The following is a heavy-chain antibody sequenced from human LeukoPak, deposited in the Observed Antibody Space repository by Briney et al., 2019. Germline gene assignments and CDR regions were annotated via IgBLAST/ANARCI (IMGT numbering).Heavy chain of an antibody. CDR2: SYYSGIT. Sequence: SETLSLTCTVSGGPISSSNYYWGWIRQPPGKGLEWIGSSYYSGITYYNPSLESRVTISVETSNNQFSLKLSSVTAADTAMYYCARLLIYCSSTSCHFDYWGQGTLVTVSS. V-gene: IGHV4-39*01. CDR1: GGPISSSNYY. J-gene: IGHJ4*02. D-gene: IGHD2-2*01. CDR3: ARLLIYCSSTSCHFDY.